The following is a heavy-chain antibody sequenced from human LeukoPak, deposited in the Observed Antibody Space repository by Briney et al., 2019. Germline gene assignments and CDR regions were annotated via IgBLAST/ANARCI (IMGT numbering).Heavy chain of an antibody. J-gene: IGHJ4*02. V-gene: IGHV5-51*01. CDR3: ARPLAGAHSGSDYFDY. CDR1: GYAFTKYW. CDR2: IYPGDSNV. Sequence: GESLKISCRVSGYAFTKYWSGWVRQVPGKGLEWMGVIYPGDSNVKYSPSFQGQVTISVDTSITTAYLQWNSLEASDTAMYYCARPLAGAHSGSDYFDYWGQGTLVPVSS. D-gene: IGHD1-26*01.